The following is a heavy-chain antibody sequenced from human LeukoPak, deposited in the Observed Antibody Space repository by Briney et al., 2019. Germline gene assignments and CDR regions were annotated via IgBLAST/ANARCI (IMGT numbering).Heavy chain of an antibody. CDR1: GGTFSSYA. V-gene: IGHV1-69*13. J-gene: IGHJ4*02. CDR3: ARAVTHVLLWFGELLD. D-gene: IGHD3-10*01. CDR2: IIPIFGTA. Sequence: SVKVSCKASGGTFSSYAISWVRQAPGQGLEWMGGIIPIFGTANHAQKFQGRVTITADESTSTAYMEMSSLRSEDTAVYYCARAVTHVLLWFGELLDWGQGTLVTVSS.